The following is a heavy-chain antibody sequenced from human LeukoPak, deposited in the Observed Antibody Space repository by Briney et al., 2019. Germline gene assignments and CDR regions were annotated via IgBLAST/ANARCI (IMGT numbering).Heavy chain of an antibody. D-gene: IGHD2-2*01. CDR1: GFTFSSYA. J-gene: IGHJ3*02. Sequence: PGGSLRLSCAASGFTFSSYAMHWVRQAPGKGLEWVAVTSYDGSNKYYADSVKGRFTISRDNSKNTLYLQMNSLRAEDTAVYYCARSQGAAARDAFDIWGQGTMVTVSS. CDR2: TSYDGSNK. CDR3: ARSQGAAARDAFDI. V-gene: IGHV3-30-3*01.